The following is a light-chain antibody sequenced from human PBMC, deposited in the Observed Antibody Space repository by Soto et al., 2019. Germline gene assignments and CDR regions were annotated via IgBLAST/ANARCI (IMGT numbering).Light chain of an antibody. J-gene: IGKJ1*01. Sequence: EIVLTQSPATLSSSPGETATLSCRASQSVSSYLAWYQQKPGQAPRLLIYDASNRATGIPARFSGSGSGTDFTLXXSSLEPEDFAVXYXQQRSNWPRTFGQGTKVEMK. CDR1: QSVSSY. V-gene: IGKV3-11*01. CDR3: QQRSNWPRT. CDR2: DAS.